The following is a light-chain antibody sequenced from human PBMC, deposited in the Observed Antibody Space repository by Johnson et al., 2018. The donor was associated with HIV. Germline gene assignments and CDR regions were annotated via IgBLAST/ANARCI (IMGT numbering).Light chain of an antibody. Sequence: QKVTISCSGSNSNIGNNYVSWYQQVPGTAPKLLIYDNNKRPSGIPDRFSGSKSGTSATLGITGLQTGDEADYYCGTWDSSLSAGRAFGTGTKVTVL. CDR2: DNN. CDR3: GTWDSSLSAGRA. J-gene: IGLJ1*01. V-gene: IGLV1-51*01. CDR1: NSNIGNNY.